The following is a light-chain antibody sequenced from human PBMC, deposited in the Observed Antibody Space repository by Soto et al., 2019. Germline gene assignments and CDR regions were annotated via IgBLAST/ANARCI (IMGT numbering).Light chain of an antibody. CDR3: QQYNDWFGT. J-gene: IGKJ4*01. CDR2: DSS. Sequence: EIVLTQSPATLSLFPGERAALPCRAGQSVSSYFASYQQKPGQTPRLLIFDSSNRASGIPARFRGTGSGTDFTLTISSLEPGDFAVYYCQQYNDWFGTFGGGTKVEI. CDR1: QSVSSY. V-gene: IGKV3-11*01.